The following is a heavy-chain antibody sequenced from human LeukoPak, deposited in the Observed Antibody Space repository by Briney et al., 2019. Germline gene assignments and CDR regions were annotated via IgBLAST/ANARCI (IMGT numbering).Heavy chain of an antibody. CDR3: ARDAARYCSGGSCYRCC. Sequence: GGSLRLSCAASGFTFSSYEMNWVRQAPGKGLEWVSYISSSGSTIYYADSVKGRFTISRDNAKNSLYLQMNSLGAEDTAVYYCARDAARYCSGGSCYRCCWGQGTLVTVSS. D-gene: IGHD2-15*01. CDR2: ISSSGSTI. J-gene: IGHJ4*02. V-gene: IGHV3-48*03. CDR1: GFTFSSYE.